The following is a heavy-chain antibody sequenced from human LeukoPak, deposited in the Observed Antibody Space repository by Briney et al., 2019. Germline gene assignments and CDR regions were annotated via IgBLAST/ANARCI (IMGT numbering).Heavy chain of an antibody. J-gene: IGHJ5*02. D-gene: IGHD6-6*01. Sequence: VASVKVSCKASGYTFTTYGITWVRQAPGQGLEWMGWISAYNGDTNYAQKLQGRVTMTTDTSTSTAYMELRSLRSDDTAIYYCARGGSGSSTWFDPWGQGTLVTVSS. CDR3: ARGGSGSSTWFDP. V-gene: IGHV1-18*01. CDR2: ISAYNGDT. CDR1: GYTFTTYG.